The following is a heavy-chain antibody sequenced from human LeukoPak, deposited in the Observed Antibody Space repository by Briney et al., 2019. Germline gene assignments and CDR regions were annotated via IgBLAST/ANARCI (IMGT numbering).Heavy chain of an antibody. Sequence: ASVKVSCKASGYTLTSYGIIWVRQAPGQGLEWMGWISAYNGNTNYAQKLQGRVTMTRDTSTSTAYMELRSLRSDGTAVYYCARASYDSSGYYSYYFDYWGQGTLVTVSS. CDR1: GYTLTSYG. CDR3: ARASYDSSGYYSYYFDY. CDR2: ISAYNGNT. J-gene: IGHJ4*02. V-gene: IGHV1-18*01. D-gene: IGHD3-22*01.